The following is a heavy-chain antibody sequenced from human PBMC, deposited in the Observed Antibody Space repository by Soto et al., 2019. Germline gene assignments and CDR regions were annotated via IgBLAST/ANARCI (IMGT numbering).Heavy chain of an antibody. CDR3: ARGGISHYYDSSGYYYNFDY. J-gene: IGHJ4*02. V-gene: IGHV1-18*01. Sequence: VKVSCKASGYTFTSYGISWVREAPGQGLEWMGWISAYNGNTNYAQKLQGRVTMTTDTSTSTAYMELRSLRSDDTAVYYCARGGISHYYDSSGYYYNFDYWGQGTLVTVSS. CDR1: GYTFTSYG. D-gene: IGHD3-22*01. CDR2: ISAYNGNT.